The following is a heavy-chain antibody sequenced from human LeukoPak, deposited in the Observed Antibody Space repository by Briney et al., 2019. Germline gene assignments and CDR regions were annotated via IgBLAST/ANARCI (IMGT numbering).Heavy chain of an antibody. J-gene: IGHJ3*02. D-gene: IGHD3-22*01. V-gene: IGHV1-69*05. CDR1: GGTFSSYA. CDR3: ARLGIAYYYDSSGINDAFDI. Sequence: SVKVSCKASGGTFSSYAISWVRQAPGQGLEWMGRIIPIFGTANYAQKFQGRVTITTDESTSTAYMELSSLRSKDTAVYYCARLGIAYYYDSSGINDAFDIWGQRTMVTVSS. CDR2: IIPIFGTA.